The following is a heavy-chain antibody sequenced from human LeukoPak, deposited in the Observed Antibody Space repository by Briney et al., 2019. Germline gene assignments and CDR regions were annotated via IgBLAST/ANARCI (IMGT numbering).Heavy chain of an antibody. J-gene: IGHJ4*02. CDR1: GGSISSGDYY. CDR3: ARVSGLNYDFWSGYPYYFVY. V-gene: IGHV4-30-4*08. Sequence: SQTLSLTCTVSGGSISSGDYYWSWIRQPPGKGLEWIGYIYYSGSTYYNPSLKSRVTISVDTSKNQFSLKLSSVTAADTAVYYCARVSGLNYDFWSGYPYYFVYWGQGTLVTVSS. D-gene: IGHD3-3*01. CDR2: IYYSGST.